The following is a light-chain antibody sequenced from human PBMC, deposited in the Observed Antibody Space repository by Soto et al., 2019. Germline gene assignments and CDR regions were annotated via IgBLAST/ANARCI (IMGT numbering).Light chain of an antibody. CDR1: ESVSTN. CDR2: GAS. CDR3: QHYNNWPRT. Sequence: EIEMTQSPATLSLAPGERVTLSFRASESVSTNLAWYQQKAGQAPRLLIYGASIRATGIPARFSGIGTGTEFTLTISSLESEDFAVYYCQHYNNWPRTFGGGTKVDIK. J-gene: IGKJ4*01. V-gene: IGKV3D-15*01.